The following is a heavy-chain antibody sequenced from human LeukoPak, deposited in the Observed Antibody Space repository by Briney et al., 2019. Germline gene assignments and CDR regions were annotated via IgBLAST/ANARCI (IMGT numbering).Heavy chain of an antibody. Sequence: GGSLRLSCAASGFTFSTYEMSWVRQTPGKGLEWVSYISSSGNTIYYADSVKGRFTISRDNAENSLFLQMNSLRAEDTAVYYCAKDEDMIVVVPFDYWGQGTLVTVSS. CDR1: GFTFSTYE. CDR3: AKDEDMIVVVPFDY. D-gene: IGHD3-22*01. V-gene: IGHV3-48*03. CDR2: ISSSGNTI. J-gene: IGHJ4*02.